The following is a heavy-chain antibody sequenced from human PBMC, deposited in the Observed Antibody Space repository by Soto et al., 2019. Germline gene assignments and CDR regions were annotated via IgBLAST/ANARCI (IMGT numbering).Heavy chain of an antibody. Sequence: GGSLRLSCAASGFTFSSYSMNWVRQAPGKGLEWVSYITPSSDTIYYADSVKGRFTISRDNGKNSLYLQMNSLRDEDTAVYYFARDIGSGWYYFDYWGQGNMVTVYS. D-gene: IGHD6-19*01. V-gene: IGHV3-48*02. J-gene: IGHJ4*02. CDR3: ARDIGSGWYYFDY. CDR1: GFTFSSYS. CDR2: ITPSSDTI.